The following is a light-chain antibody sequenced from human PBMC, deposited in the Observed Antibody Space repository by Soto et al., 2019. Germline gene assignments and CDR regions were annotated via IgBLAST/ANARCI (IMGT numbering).Light chain of an antibody. CDR3: QVWHSSSHYV. CDR1: NIGSKG. J-gene: IGLJ1*01. CDR2: NDR. Sequence: SYELTQPPSVSVAPGQTARITCGGNNIGSKGVHWYQQRPGQAPVLVVYNDRDRPSGIPERFSGSNSGNTATLTISRVEAGDEAHYYCQVWHSSSHYVFGTGTKVTVL. V-gene: IGLV3-21*02.